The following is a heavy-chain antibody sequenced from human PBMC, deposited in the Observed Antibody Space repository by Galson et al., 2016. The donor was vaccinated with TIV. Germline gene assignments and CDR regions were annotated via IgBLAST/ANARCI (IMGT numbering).Heavy chain of an antibody. D-gene: IGHD6-19*01. J-gene: IGHJ3*01. Sequence: SVKVSCKASGGTFNEYTITWIRQAPGQGLEWMGGIIPSLGTANFAQKFQGRVMITADESTNTFYMEIRSLGFADTAVYYCARYDSELDIAVGAIDAFDPWGQGTMVMVSS. V-gene: IGHV1-69*13. CDR2: IIPSLGTA. CDR3: ARYDSELDIAVGAIDAFDP. CDR1: GGTFNEYT.